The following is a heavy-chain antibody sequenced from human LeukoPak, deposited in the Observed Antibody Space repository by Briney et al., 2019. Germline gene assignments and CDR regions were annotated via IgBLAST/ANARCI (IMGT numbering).Heavy chain of an antibody. CDR1: GYTFNSYY. CDR2: INPNSGGT. D-gene: IGHD3-3*01. CDR3: ARVERGITIFGVVTHLPPDY. V-gene: IGHV1-2*06. J-gene: IGHJ4*02. Sequence: ASVKVSCKASGYTFNSYYMHWVRQAPGQGLEWMGRINPNSGGTNYAQKFQGRVTMTRDTSISTAYMELSRLRSDDTAVYYCARVERGITIFGVVTHLPPDYWGQGTLVTVSS.